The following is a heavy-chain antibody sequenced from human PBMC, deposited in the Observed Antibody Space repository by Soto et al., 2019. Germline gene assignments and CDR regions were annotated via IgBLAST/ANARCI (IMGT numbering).Heavy chain of an antibody. J-gene: IGHJ4*02. Sequence: PSETLSLTCTVSGGSISSGGYYWSWIRQHPGKGLEWIGYIYYSGSTYYNPSLKSRVTISVDTSKNQFSLKLSSVTAADTAVYYCASFPITMVRGVIWAYFDXCGQGTLVTVSS. V-gene: IGHV4-31*03. D-gene: IGHD3-10*01. CDR3: ASFPITMVRGVIWAYFDX. CDR2: IYYSGST. CDR1: GGSISSGGYY.